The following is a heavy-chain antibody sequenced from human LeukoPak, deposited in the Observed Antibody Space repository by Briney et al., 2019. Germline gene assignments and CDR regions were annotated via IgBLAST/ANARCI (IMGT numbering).Heavy chain of an antibody. CDR2: ISSSGSTI. CDR1: GFTFSDYY. Sequence: GGSLRLSCAASGFTFSDYYMSWIRQAPGKGLEWVSYISSSGSTIYYADSVKGRFTISRDNAKNSLYLQMNSLRAEDTAVYYCARDSRVQQPSYYGMDVWGQGTTVTVSS. J-gene: IGHJ6*02. D-gene: IGHD6-13*01. V-gene: IGHV3-11*01. CDR3: ARDSRVQQPSYYGMDV.